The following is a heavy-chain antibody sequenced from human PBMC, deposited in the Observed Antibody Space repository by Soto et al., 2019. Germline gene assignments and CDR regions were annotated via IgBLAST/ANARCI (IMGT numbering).Heavy chain of an antibody. CDR2: IWYDGSNK. V-gene: IGHV3-33*01. CDR1: GFTFSSYG. D-gene: IGHD4-17*01. Sequence: QVQLVESGGGVVQPGRSLRLSCAASGFTFSSYGMHWVRQAPGKGLEWVAVIWYDGSNKYYADSVKGRFTISRDNSKNTLYLQMNSLRAEDTAVYYCARDPGYGDYGLYYYGMDVWGQGTTVTVSS. CDR3: ARDPGYGDYGLYYYGMDV. J-gene: IGHJ6*02.